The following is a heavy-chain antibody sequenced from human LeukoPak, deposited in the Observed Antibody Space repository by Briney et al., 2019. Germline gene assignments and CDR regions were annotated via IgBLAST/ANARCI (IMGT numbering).Heavy chain of an antibody. CDR2: ISGSGGST. Sequence: GGSLRLSYAASGFTFSSYAMSWVRQAPGKGLEWVSAISGSGGSTYYADSVKGRFTISRDNSKNTLYLRMNSLRAEDTAVYYCAKGYGGVIDYWGQGTLVTVSS. J-gene: IGHJ4*02. D-gene: IGHD3-16*01. CDR3: AKGYGGVIDY. CDR1: GFTFSSYA. V-gene: IGHV3-23*01.